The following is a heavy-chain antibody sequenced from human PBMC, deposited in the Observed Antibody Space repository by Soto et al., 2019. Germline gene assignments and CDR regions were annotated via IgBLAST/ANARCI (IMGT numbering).Heavy chain of an antibody. J-gene: IGHJ6*02. CDR3: ASSTFYYDRSAYYYHYYAMDV. D-gene: IGHD3-22*01. Sequence: PGGSLRLSCAGSGFSFGSYEMNWVRQAPGKGLEWIAFINTDASTINYADSVKGRFTISRDNAKNSSYLEMNSLRAGDTALYYCASSTFYYDRSAYYYHYYAMDVWGQGTTVTVSS. CDR2: INTDASTI. CDR1: GFSFGSYE. V-gene: IGHV3-48*03.